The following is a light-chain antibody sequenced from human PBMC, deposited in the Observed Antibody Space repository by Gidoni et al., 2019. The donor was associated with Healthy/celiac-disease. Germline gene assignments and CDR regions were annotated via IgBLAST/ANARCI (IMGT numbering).Light chain of an antibody. CDR2: DAS. CDR3: QQYDNLSGT. J-gene: IGKJ5*01. Sequence: DIQMTQSPSSLSASVGDRVTITCQASQDISNYLNWYQQKPGKAPQLRIYDASNLETGVPSRFSGSGSGTDFTFTISSLQPEDIATYYCQQYDNLSGTFGQGTRLEIK. V-gene: IGKV1-33*01. CDR1: QDISNY.